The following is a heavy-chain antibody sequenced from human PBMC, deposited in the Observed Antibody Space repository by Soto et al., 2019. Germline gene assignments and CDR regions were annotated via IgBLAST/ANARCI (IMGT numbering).Heavy chain of an antibody. D-gene: IGHD6-25*01. CDR3: ARDVVSSGGDSSTYSYYGMEV. Sequence: PVLSLRLSCAASGFTFSSYGMHWVRQAPGKGLEWVAVIWYDGSNKYYADSVKGRFTISRDNSKNTLYLQMNSLRAEDTAVYYCARDVVSSGGDSSTYSYYGMEVWCQGKMVTV. CDR2: IWYDGSNK. CDR1: GFTFSSYG. J-gene: IGHJ6*02. V-gene: IGHV3-33*01.